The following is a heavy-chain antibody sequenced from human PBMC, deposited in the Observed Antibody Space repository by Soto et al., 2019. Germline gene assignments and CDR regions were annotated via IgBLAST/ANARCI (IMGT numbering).Heavy chain of an antibody. CDR1: GFTFSSYA. CDR3: AEIYAHGSGSYYKISRGAFDI. CDR2: ISGSGGST. D-gene: IGHD3-10*01. V-gene: IGHV3-23*01. J-gene: IGHJ3*02. Sequence: GGSLRLSCAASGFTFSSYAMSWVRQAPGKGLEWVSAISGSGGSTYYADSVKGRFTISRDNSKNTLYLQMNSLRAEDTAVYYCAEIYAHGSGSYYKISRGAFDIWGQGTMVTVSS.